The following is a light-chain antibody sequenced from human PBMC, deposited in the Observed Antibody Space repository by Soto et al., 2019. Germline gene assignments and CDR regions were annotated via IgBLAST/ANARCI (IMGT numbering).Light chain of an antibody. CDR3: QQYGSSFVA. CDR1: QSVSSSY. V-gene: IGKV3-20*01. Sequence: EIVLTQSPGTLSLSPGERATLSCRASQSVSSSYLAWYQQKPGQAPRLLIYGASSRATGIPDKFSGSWSGTDFNLTISRLEPEDFVLYYCQQYGSSFVAFGQGTKVEIK. J-gene: IGKJ1*01. CDR2: GAS.